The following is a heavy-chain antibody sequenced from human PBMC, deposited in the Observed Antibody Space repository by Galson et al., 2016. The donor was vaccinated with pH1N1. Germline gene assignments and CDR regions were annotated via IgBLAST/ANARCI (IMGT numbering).Heavy chain of an antibody. D-gene: IGHD6-6*01. CDR3: VNSIPVRPFGD. J-gene: IGHJ1*01. Sequence: SLRLSCAASGFTFSSYGMHWVRQAPGKGLEWVAVISYDGSNNYYADSVKGRFTISRDNSKSALYLQMNSLRPEDTAVYFCVNSIPVRPFGDWGQGTLVNVSS. CDR2: ISYDGSNN. CDR1: GFTFSSYG. V-gene: IGHV3-30*18.